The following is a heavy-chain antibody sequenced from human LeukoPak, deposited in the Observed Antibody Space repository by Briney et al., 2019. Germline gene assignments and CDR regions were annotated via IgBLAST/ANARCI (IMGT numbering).Heavy chain of an antibody. CDR1: GGSFSGYY. J-gene: IGHJ4*02. D-gene: IGHD2-15*01. CDR2: INHRGST. CDR3: ASGGWYRGY. V-gene: IGHV4-34*01. Sequence: PSETLSLTCAVYGGSFSGYYWTWIRQTPGKGLEWIGEINHRGSTNYNPSLESRVTISVDTSKNHFTLDLTSVTAADTAVYYCASGGWYRGYWGQGTLVTVS.